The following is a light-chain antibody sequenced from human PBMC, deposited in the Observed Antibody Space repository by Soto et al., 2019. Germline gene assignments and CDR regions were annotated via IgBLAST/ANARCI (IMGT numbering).Light chain of an antibody. CDR1: NSRSGSNY. CDR3: AKWDDSLRVYV. Sequence: SVLRRAASAYGIRGERVTISNSPTNSRSGSNYVYWYQQLPGAAPKLLIYRNDQRPSGVPDRFSASKSGTSASLAISGLRSEDEADYFCAKWDDSLRVYVFGSGTKVTVL. V-gene: IGLV1-47*01. CDR2: RND. J-gene: IGLJ1*01.